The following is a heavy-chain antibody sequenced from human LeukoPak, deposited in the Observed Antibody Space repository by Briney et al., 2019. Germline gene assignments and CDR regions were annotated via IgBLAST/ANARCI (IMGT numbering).Heavy chain of an antibody. D-gene: IGHD3-16*01. CDR1: GGSISSSNW. Sequence: SETLSLTCAVSGGSISSSNWWSWVRQPPGKGLEGIGEIYHSGSTNYNPSLKSRVTISVDKSKNQFSLKLSSVTAADTAVYYCAARCYDYVWGSPFDYWGQGTLVTVSS. CDR3: AARCYDYVWGSPFDY. J-gene: IGHJ4*02. V-gene: IGHV4-4*02. CDR2: IYHSGST.